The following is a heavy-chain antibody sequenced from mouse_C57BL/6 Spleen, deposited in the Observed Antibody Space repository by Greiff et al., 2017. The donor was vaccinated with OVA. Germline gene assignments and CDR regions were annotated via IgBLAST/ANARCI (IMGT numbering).Heavy chain of an antibody. CDR2: IDPETGGT. CDR1: GYTFTDYE. V-gene: IGHV1-15*01. Sequence: VKLMESGAELVRPGASVTLSCKASGYTFTDYEMHWVKQTPVHGLEWIGAIDPETGGTAYNQKFKGKAILTADKSSSTAYMELRSLTSEDSAVYYCTRSIYGSYFDYWGQGTTLTVSS. D-gene: IGHD1-1*01. CDR3: TRSIYGSYFDY. J-gene: IGHJ2*01.